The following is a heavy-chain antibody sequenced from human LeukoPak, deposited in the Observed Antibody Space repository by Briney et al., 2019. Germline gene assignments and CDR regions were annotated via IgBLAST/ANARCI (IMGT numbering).Heavy chain of an antibody. CDR3: ARTGSTVTMLYPFDH. CDR2: IYYSGST. D-gene: IGHD4-17*01. V-gene: IGHV4-31*03. Sequence: PSETLSLTCTVSGGSISSGGYYWSWIRQHPGKGLEWIGYIYYSGSTYYNPSLKSRVSISVDTSKNQFSLKLSSVTAADTAVYYCARTGSTVTMLYPFDHWGQGTLVTVSS. J-gene: IGHJ4*02. CDR1: GGSISSGGYY.